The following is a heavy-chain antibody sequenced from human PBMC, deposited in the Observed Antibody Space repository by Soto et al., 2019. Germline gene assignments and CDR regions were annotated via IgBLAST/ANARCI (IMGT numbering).Heavy chain of an antibody. J-gene: IGHJ4*02. CDR1: GGSISSGGYY. Sequence: PSETLSLTCTVSGGSISSGGYYWSWIRQHPGKGLEWIGYIYYSGSTYYNPSLRSRVTISVDTSKNQFSLKLSSVTAADTAVYYCARTPPPHLNYYDSSGYSDYWGQGTLVTVSS. D-gene: IGHD3-22*01. CDR3: ARTPPPHLNYYDSSGYSDY. V-gene: IGHV4-31*03. CDR2: IYYSGST.